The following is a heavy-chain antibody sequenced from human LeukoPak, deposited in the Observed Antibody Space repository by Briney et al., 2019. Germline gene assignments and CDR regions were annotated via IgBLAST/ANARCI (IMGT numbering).Heavy chain of an antibody. CDR1: GGSISSYY. CDR3: ASLRQQLVSNYYMDV. Sequence: SETLSLTCTVSGGSISSYYWSWIRQPPGKGLEWIGYIYYSGSTNYNPSLKSRVTISVDTSKNQFSLKLSSVTAADTAVYYCASLRQQLVSNYYMDVWGKGTTVTVSS. V-gene: IGHV4-59*12. D-gene: IGHD6-13*01. J-gene: IGHJ6*03. CDR2: IYYSGST.